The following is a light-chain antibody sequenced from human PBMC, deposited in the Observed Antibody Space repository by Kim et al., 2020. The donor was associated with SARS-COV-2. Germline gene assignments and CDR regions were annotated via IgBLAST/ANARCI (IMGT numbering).Light chain of an antibody. Sequence: GDRVTITCRASQDIANSLAWYQQKPGKVPQVLIYAASTLQSGVPSRFSGSGSGTEFTLTIGSLQTEDVATYYCQKYNSAPWTFGPGTKVEIK. CDR3: QKYNSAPWT. CDR2: AAS. J-gene: IGKJ1*01. CDR1: QDIANS. V-gene: IGKV1-27*01.